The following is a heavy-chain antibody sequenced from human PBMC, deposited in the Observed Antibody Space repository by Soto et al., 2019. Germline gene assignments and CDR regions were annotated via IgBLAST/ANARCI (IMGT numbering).Heavy chain of an antibody. CDR3: TSRQLVGVATADDFDC. D-gene: IGHD5-12*01. J-gene: IGHJ4*02. CDR2: LDPRDSNT. V-gene: IGHV5-51*01. CDR1: GFNFAPNYW. Sequence: GEYLKISCKGFGFNFAPNYWIAWARQMPGKSLEWVGILDPRDSNTLYSPSFQGHVTISLDNSITTTYLQWSSLRPSASAIYYCTSRQLVGVATADDFDCWGQGTMATVSS.